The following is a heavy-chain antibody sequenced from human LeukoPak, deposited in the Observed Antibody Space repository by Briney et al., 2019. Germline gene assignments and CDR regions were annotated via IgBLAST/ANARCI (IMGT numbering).Heavy chain of an antibody. V-gene: IGHV3-7*01. J-gene: IGHJ4*02. CDR1: GFTFSRHW. CDR3: ARIGYAGSSFDY. CDR2: IKQDGSVK. D-gene: IGHD2-2*03. Sequence: PGGSLRLSYAASGFTFSRHWMNWVRQAPGKGLEWVANIKQDGSVKYFVDSVKGRFTISRDNAKKSLYLQMNSLRAEDTAVYYCARIGYAGSSFDYWGQGTLVTVSS.